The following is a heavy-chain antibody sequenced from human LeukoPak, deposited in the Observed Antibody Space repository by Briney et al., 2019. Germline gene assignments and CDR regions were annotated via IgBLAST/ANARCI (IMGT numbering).Heavy chain of an antibody. CDR1: GGSITSSSYY. D-gene: IGHD1-1*01. CDR3: ASTDLDYYFDY. Sequence: SETLSLTCTVSGGSITSSSYYWGWIRQPPGKGLECIGSIFYSGSTYYNPSLKSRVTISVDTSKTQFSMKLSSVPAADTAVYYCASTDLDYYFDYWGQGTLVTVSS. CDR2: IFYSGST. J-gene: IGHJ4*02. V-gene: IGHV4-39*01.